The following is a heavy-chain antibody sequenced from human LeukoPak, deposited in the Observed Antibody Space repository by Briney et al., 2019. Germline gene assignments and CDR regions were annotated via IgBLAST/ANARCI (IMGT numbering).Heavy chain of an antibody. CDR3: ARDSPPAYCSGGSCYFDY. Sequence: SQILSLTCTVSGGSISSNSYYWSWIRQPAGKGLEWIGRIYTSGSTDYNPSLKSRVTISKDTSKNEFSLKLSSVTAADTAVYYSARDSPPAYCSGGSCYFDYWGQGTLVTVSS. J-gene: IGHJ4*02. V-gene: IGHV4-61*02. CDR1: GGSISSNSYY. CDR2: IYTSGST. D-gene: IGHD2-15*01.